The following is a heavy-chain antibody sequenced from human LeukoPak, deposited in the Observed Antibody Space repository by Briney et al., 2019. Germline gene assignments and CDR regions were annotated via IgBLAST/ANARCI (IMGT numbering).Heavy chain of an antibody. Sequence: SGTLSLTCSVSGGSMRSPTFYWAWIRQPPGKGLEWIGNIYYSGSTYYNPSLQSRVTISVDTSKNQFSLKLTSVTAADKAVYYCASMSRGVILGPNYYSYYMDVWGKGATVIVSS. V-gene: IGHV4-39*01. J-gene: IGHJ6*03. D-gene: IGHD3-10*01. CDR1: GGSMRSPTFY. CDR2: IYYSGST. CDR3: ASMSRGVILGPNYYSYYMDV.